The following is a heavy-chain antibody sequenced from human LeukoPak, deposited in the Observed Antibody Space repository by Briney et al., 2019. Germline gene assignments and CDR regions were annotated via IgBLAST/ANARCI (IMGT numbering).Heavy chain of an antibody. Sequence: GASVKVSCKASGYTFTGYYMHWVRQAPGQGLEWMGWINPNSGGTNYAQKFQGRVTMTRNTSISTAYMELSSLRSEDTAVYYCARLADSSGSSYWGQGTLVTVSS. V-gene: IGHV1-2*02. J-gene: IGHJ4*02. CDR2: INPNSGGT. CDR1: GYTFTGYY. D-gene: IGHD3-22*01. CDR3: ARLADSSGSSY.